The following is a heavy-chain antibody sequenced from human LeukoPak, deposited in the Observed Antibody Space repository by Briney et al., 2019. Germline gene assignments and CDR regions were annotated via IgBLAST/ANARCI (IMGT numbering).Heavy chain of an antibody. Sequence: ASVKVSCKASGYTFIGYYMHWVRQAPGQGLDWMGWINPHTGGTNYAQKFQGRVTMTRDTSISTAYMELSGLTSDDTAAYYCARPYCSGGSCHDYFDYWGQGTLVTVSS. CDR1: GYTFIGYY. CDR3: ARPYCSGGSCHDYFDY. V-gene: IGHV1-2*02. CDR2: INPHTGGT. J-gene: IGHJ4*02. D-gene: IGHD2-15*01.